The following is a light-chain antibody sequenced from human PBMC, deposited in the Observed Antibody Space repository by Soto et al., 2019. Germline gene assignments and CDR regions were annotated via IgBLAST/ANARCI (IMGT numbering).Light chain of an antibody. V-gene: IGLV1-40*01. CDR3: QSYDSSLSGYV. J-gene: IGLJ1*01. Sequence: QSVLTQPPSVSGGPGQRVTISCTGSSSNIRAGYDVHWYQQLPGTAPKLLIYGNSNRPSGVPDRFSGSKSGTSASLAITGLQAEDEADYYCQSYDSSLSGYVFGTGTKVTVL. CDR1: SSNIRAGYD. CDR2: GNS.